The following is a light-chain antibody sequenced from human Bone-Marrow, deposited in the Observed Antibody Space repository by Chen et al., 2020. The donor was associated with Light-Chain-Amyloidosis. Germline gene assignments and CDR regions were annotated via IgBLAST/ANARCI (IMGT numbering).Light chain of an antibody. J-gene: IGLJ3*02. Sequence: QSLLTPPPSASGTPGQRVTIACSGSSSNIGSKTVNWYQQLPGTAPKLLIYSNNHRPSGVPDRFYGSKSGTSASLAISGLQSEDDADYYCAAWDDSLNAQWVFGGGTKLTVL. CDR3: AAWDDSLNAQWV. CDR1: SSNIGSKT. V-gene: IGLV1-44*01. CDR2: SNN.